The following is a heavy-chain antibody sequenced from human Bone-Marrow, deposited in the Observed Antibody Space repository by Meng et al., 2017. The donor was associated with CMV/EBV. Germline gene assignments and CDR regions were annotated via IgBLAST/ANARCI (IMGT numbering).Heavy chain of an antibody. CDR1: GFTFSSYA. CDR2: ISGSGGST. Sequence: GESLKISCAASGFTFSSYAMSWVRQAPGKGLEWVSAISGSGGSTYYADSVKGRFTISRDNAKNSLYLQMNSLRAEDTAVYYCATADIAAAGTGWYYFYYWGQGTLVTASS. D-gene: IGHD6-13*01. V-gene: IGHV3-23*01. J-gene: IGHJ4*02. CDR3: ATADIAAAGTGWYYFYY.